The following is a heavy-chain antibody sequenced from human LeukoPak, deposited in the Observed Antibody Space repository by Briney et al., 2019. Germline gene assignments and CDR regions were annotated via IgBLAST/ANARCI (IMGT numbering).Heavy chain of an antibody. Sequence: GRSLRLSCAASGFTFSSYAMSWVRQAPGKGLEWVSAISGSGGSTYYADSVKGRFTISRDNSKNTLYLQMNSLRAEDTAVYYCAKDAWRCSGGSCYSGGYYYGMDVWGQGTTVTVSS. CDR3: AKDAWRCSGGSCYSGGYYYGMDV. D-gene: IGHD2-15*01. J-gene: IGHJ6*02. CDR1: GFTFSSYA. V-gene: IGHV3-23*01. CDR2: ISGSGGST.